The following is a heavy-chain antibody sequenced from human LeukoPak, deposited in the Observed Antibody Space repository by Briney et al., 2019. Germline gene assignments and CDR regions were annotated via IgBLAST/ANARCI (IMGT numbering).Heavy chain of an antibody. V-gene: IGHV4-28*01. Sequence: PSDTLSLTCAVSDYSISSSNWWGWIRQPPGKGLEWIGYMYYSGSTYHNPSLKSRVTMSVDTSKNQFSLKLSSVTAVDTAVYYCARQSGSYGVYWGQGTLVTVSS. J-gene: IGHJ4*02. D-gene: IGHD1-26*01. CDR1: DYSISSSNW. CDR2: MYYSGST. CDR3: ARQSGSYGVY.